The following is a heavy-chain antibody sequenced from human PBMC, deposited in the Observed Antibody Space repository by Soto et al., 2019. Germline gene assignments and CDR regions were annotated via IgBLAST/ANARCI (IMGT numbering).Heavy chain of an antibody. V-gene: IGHV1-69*13. J-gene: IGHJ6*02. CDR3: ARKTTTLNYYYYGMDV. CDR1: GGTFSSYA. Sequence: GASVKVSCKASGGTFSSYAISWVRQAPGQGLEWMGGIIPIFGTANYAQKFQGRVTITADESTSTAYMELSSLRSEDTAVYYCARKTTTLNYYYYGMDVWGQGTTVTVSS. D-gene: IGHD2-15*01. CDR2: IIPIFGTA.